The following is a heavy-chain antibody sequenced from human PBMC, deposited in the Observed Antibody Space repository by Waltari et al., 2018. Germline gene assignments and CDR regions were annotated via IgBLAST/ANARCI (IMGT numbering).Heavy chain of an antibody. Sequence: QVQLVQSGAEVKKPGASVKVSCKASGYTFTGYDLPWVLQAPGQGLEWMGWINPTSGGTNYAQKFQGRVTMTRDTSISTAYMELSRLRSDDTAVYYCARVPLAGCSSTSCYFNWFDPWGQGTLVTVSS. CDR3: ARVPLAGCSSTSCYFNWFDP. J-gene: IGHJ5*02. CDR2: INPTSGGT. V-gene: IGHV1-2*02. D-gene: IGHD2-2*01. CDR1: GYTFTGYD.